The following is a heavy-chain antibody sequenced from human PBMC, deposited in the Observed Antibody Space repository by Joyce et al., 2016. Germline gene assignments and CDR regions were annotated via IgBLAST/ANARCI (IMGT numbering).Heavy chain of an antibody. CDR2: ITKSGAN. J-gene: IGHJ4*02. D-gene: IGHD6-19*01. CDR1: SGPFSGFF. Sequence: QVQLQQWGAGLLKTSETLSITCAVYSGPFSGFFWRWVRQAPGKGLEWIGDITKSGANHYNPSLKSRLTMSVDTSRKEFSLKLSSVTVADTAIYYCARSQWLAPLMYWGQGTPVTVSS. V-gene: IGHV4-34*02. CDR3: ARSQWLAPLMY.